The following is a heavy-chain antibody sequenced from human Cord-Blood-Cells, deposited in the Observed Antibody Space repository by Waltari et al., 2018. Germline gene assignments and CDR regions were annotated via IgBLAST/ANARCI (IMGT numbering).Heavy chain of an antibody. CDR1: GYTFTGYY. V-gene: IGHV1-2*02. D-gene: IGHD2-21*01. CDR3: ARDVMATIDY. J-gene: IGHJ4*02. CDR2: INPTSGGT. Sequence: QVQLVQSGAEVKKPGASVKVSCKASGYTFTGYYMHWVRQAPGQGLEWMGGINPTSGGTNYAQKFQGRDTMTRDTSISAAYMELSRLRSDETAVYYCARDVMATIDYWGQGTLVTVSS.